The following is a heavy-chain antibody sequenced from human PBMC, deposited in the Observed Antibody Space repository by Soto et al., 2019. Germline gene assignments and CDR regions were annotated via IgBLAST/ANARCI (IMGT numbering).Heavy chain of an antibody. D-gene: IGHD1-7*01. Sequence: GGSLRLSCAASGFTFSGFDMNWVRQAPGKGLEWISYISGSSSSIYYADSVKGRFTISRDNAKNSLYLQLNSLRAEDTAVFYCARGQITGTTLPLDYWGQGTLVTVSS. CDR1: GFTFSGFD. CDR3: ARGQITGTTLPLDY. J-gene: IGHJ4*02. CDR2: ISGSSSSI. V-gene: IGHV3-48*01.